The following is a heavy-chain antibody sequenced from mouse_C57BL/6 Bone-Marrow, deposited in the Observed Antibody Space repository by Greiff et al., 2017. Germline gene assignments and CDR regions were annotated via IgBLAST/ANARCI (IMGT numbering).Heavy chain of an antibody. Sequence: VQLLQSGAELARPGASVTLSCKASGYTFPSYGISWVKQSTGQGLEWIGEIYPRSGHTCSTETFKGPATLTADNSSRTAYRELRSLTSEDSAVYFCARSKVHYYAMDYWGQGTSVTVSS. J-gene: IGHJ4*01. CDR3: ARSKVHYYAMDY. D-gene: IGHD2-14*01. CDR2: IYPRSGHT. V-gene: IGHV1-81*01. CDR1: GYTFPSYG.